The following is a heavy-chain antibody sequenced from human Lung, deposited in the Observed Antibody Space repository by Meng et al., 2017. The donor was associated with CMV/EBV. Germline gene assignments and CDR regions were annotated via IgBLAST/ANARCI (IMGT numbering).Heavy chain of an antibody. CDR1: GLSVSSKY. CDR3: ARVVGLHFDY. Sequence: GGSXRLSCAASGLSVSSKYMSWVRQAPGKGLEWVSVIYSNNNTYYADSVKGRFTISRDNSKNTLYFQMNSLRAEDTAVYYCARVVGLHFDYWGQRNLVTVSS. CDR2: IYSNNNT. D-gene: IGHD1-26*01. V-gene: IGHV3-53*01. J-gene: IGHJ4*02.